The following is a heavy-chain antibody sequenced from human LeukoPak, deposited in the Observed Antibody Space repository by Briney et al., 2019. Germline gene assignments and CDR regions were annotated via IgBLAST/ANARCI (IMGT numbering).Heavy chain of an antibody. CDR3: ARDPYYYDSSGYSY. J-gene: IGHJ4*02. D-gene: IGHD3-22*01. CDR1: GFTFDDYA. V-gene: IGHV3-9*01. Sequence: SLRLSCATSGFTFDDYAMHWVRQAPGKGLEWVSGISWNSGSVGYADSVKGRFTISRDNAKNSLYLQMNSLRAEDTAVYYCARDPYYYDSSGYSYWGQGTLVTVSS. CDR2: ISWNSGSV.